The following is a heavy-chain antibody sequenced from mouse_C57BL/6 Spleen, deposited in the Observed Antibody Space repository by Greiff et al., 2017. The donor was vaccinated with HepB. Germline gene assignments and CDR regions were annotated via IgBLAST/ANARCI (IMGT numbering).Heavy chain of an antibody. V-gene: IGHV5-9-1*02. CDR2: ISSGGDYI. CDR1: GFTFSSYA. J-gene: IGHJ3*01. CDR3: TRDGVTTKFAY. Sequence: EVKLVESGEGLVKPGGSLKLSCAASGFTFSSYAMSWVRQTPEKRLEWVAYISSGGDYIYYADTVKGRFTISRDNARNTLYLQMSSLKSEDTAMYYCTRDGVTTKFAYWGQGTLVTVSA. D-gene: IGHD2-2*01.